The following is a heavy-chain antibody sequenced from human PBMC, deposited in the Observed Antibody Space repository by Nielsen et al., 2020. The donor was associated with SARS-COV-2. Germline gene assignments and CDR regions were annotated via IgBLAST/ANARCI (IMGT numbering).Heavy chain of an antibody. CDR1: GFALSAYG. D-gene: IGHD5/OR15-5a*01. V-gene: IGHV3-48*02. J-gene: IGHJ6*03. Sequence: GESLKISCTASGFALSAYGMDWVRQVPGRGLEWLAHIRMSDGVTQYADSVRGRFTISRDNAKNSLYLQMNSLRDEDTAVYFCAKELEVCCHYMDVWGKGTTVTVSS. CDR2: IRMSDGVT. CDR3: AKELEVCCHYMDV.